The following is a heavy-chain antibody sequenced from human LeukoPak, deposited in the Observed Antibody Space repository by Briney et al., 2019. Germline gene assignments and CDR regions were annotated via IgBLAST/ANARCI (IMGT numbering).Heavy chain of an antibody. CDR1: GFTFSSFG. D-gene: IGHD3-3*01. CDR3: AKVLEYLRQPSNYIDV. CDR2: IRYDGSNQ. J-gene: IGHJ6*03. V-gene: IGHV3-30*02. Sequence: PGGSLRLSCAASGFTFSSFGMHWVRQAPGKGLEWVAFIRYDGSNQYYVDSVKGRFTISRDNSKNTLYLQMDSLRAEDTAVYYCAKVLEYLRQPSNYIDVWGKGTTVTVSS.